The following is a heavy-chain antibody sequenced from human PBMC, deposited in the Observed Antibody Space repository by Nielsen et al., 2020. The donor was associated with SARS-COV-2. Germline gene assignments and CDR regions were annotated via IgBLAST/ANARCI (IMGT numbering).Heavy chain of an antibody. CDR2: INSANKI. J-gene: IGHJ4*02. CDR1: GFTFSNYA. V-gene: IGHV3-23*01. D-gene: IGHD3-22*01. Sequence: GGSLRLSCAASGFTFSNYAMSWVRQAPGKGLEWVSSINSANKIFYADSVKGRFTISRDNSKNTLYLQMNSLRAEDTAVYYCLYYYDSSGYPGFFEYWGQGTLVTVSS. CDR3: LYYYDSSGYPGFFEY.